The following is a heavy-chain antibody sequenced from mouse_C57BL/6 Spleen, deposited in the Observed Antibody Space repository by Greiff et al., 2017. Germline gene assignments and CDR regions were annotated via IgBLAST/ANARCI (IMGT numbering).Heavy chain of an antibody. CDR3: AREGVLIYDAMDY. CDR1: GYAFSSSW. J-gene: IGHJ4*01. Sequence: VQLQQSGPELVKPGASVKISCKASGYAFSSSWMHWVKQRPGQGLEWIGRIYPGDGDTNYNGKFKGKATLTADKSSSTAYMQLSSLTSEDSAVYVCAREGVLIYDAMDYWGQGTSVTVSS. V-gene: IGHV1-82*01. CDR2: IYPGDGDT.